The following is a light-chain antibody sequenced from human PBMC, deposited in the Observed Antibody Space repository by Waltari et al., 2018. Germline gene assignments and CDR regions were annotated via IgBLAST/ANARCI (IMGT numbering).Light chain of an antibody. CDR3: QTGGHGTWV. CDR1: SGHSSNI. CDR2: INSDGSH. Sequence: QLVLTQSPSAPASLGASVKLTCTLASGHSSNIVAWLQQQPEKGPRYLMKINSDGSHSKGDEIPDRFSGSSSGAERYLTISSVQSEDEADYYCQTGGHGTWVFGGGTKLTVL. J-gene: IGLJ3*02. V-gene: IGLV4-69*01.